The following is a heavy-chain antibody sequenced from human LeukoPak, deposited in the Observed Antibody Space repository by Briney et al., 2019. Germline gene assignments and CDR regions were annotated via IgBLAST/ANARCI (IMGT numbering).Heavy chain of an antibody. CDR3: AKDEFDIVVVPAAIDY. CDR2: ISSSSSTI. D-gene: IGHD2-2*01. J-gene: IGHJ4*02. Sequence: PGGSLRLSCAASGFTFSSYSMNWVRQAPGKGLEWVSYISSSSSTIYYADSVKGRFTISRDNAKNSLYLQMNSLRAEDTAVYYCAKDEFDIVVVPAAIDYWGQGTLVTVSS. CDR1: GFTFSSYS. V-gene: IGHV3-48*04.